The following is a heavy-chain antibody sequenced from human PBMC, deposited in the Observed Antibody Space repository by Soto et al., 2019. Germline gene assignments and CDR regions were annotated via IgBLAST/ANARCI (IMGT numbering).Heavy chain of an antibody. D-gene: IGHD6-19*01. CDR2: IYYSGST. V-gene: IGHV4-39*01. CDR3: ARHYSSGSRNWFDP. Sequence: QLQLQESGPGLVKPSETLSLTCSVFGGSINSSSYFWGWVRQPPGKGLEWIGSIYYSGSTYYNPSLRSRVTISVDTSKNQFSLKLSSVTAADTAVFYCARHYSSGSRNWFDPWGQGTLVTVSS. J-gene: IGHJ5*02. CDR1: GGSINSSSYF.